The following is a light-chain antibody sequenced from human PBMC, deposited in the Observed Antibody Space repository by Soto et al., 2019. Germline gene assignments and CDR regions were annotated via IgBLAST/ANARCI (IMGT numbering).Light chain of an antibody. J-gene: IGKJ1*01. V-gene: IGKV3-20*01. CDR1: QSVSSNH. Sequence: DIVLTQSPFTLSLSPFERSTLSFMASQSVSSNHLAWYQQKPGKAPRLLIYGGSSRATGIPVRFSGSGSETDFTLTITRLEPEDFAVYYCQQYSSSRTLGQGTKVDIK. CDR3: QQYSSSRT. CDR2: GGS.